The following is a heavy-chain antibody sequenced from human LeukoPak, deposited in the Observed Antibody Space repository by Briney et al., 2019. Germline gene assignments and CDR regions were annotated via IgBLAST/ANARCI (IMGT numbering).Heavy chain of an antibody. J-gene: IGHJ6*03. CDR3: ARGYSGYGGYYYYYMDV. D-gene: IGHD5-12*01. CDR2: ISAYNGNT. Sequence: ASVKVSCKASGYTFTSYGISWVRQAPGQGLEWMGWISAYNGNTNYAQKFQGRVTMTRDMSTSTVYMELSSLRSEDTAVYYCARGYSGYGGYYYYYMDVWGKGTTVTVSS. CDR1: GYTFTSYG. V-gene: IGHV1-18*01.